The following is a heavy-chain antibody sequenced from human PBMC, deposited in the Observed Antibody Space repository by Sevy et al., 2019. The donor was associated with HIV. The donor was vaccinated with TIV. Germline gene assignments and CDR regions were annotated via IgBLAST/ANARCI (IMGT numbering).Heavy chain of an antibody. Sequence: ASVKVSCKASGYTFTSQYMHWVRQAPGQGLEWMGIINPSVGSTSYAQKFQGRVTMTRDTSTSTVYMELSSLRSEDTAVYYCARDSDNYDILTGYYPFDYWGQGTLVTVSS. J-gene: IGHJ4*02. CDR3: ARDSDNYDILTGYYPFDY. V-gene: IGHV1-46*01. CDR2: INPSVGST. CDR1: GYTFTSQY. D-gene: IGHD3-9*01.